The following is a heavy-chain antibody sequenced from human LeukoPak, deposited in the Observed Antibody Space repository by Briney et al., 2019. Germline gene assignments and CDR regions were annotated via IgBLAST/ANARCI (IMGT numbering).Heavy chain of an antibody. CDR1: GGSFSGYY. CDR3: ARRGDY. CDR2: INHSGST. J-gene: IGHJ4*02. Sequence: SETLSLTCAVYGGSFSGYYWSWIRQPPGKGLEWIGEINHSGSTNYNPSLKSRVTISVDTSKNQFSLKLSSVTAADTAVYYCARRGDYWGQGTLVTVSS. D-gene: IGHD1-26*01. V-gene: IGHV4-34*01.